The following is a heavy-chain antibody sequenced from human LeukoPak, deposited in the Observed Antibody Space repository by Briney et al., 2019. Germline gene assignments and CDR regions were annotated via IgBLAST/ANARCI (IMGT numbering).Heavy chain of an antibody. Sequence: GGSLRLSCAASGFTFSSYSMNWVRQAPGKGLEWVSYISSSSSYIYYADSVKGRFTISRDNAKNSLYLQMNSLRAEDTAVYYCASNVYCSGGSCYSGGFDYWGQGTLVTVSS. CDR2: ISSSSSYI. D-gene: IGHD2-15*01. J-gene: IGHJ4*02. CDR1: GFTFSSYS. CDR3: ASNVYCSGGSCYSGGFDY. V-gene: IGHV3-21*05.